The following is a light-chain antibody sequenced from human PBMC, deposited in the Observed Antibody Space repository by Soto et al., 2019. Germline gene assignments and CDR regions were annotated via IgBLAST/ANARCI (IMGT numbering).Light chain of an antibody. CDR2: EVS. CDR1: SSDAGGYNY. V-gene: IGLV2-14*01. CDR3: TSYTTSSTHWV. J-gene: IGLJ3*02. Sequence: HYALTQPASVSGSPGQSITISCTGTSSDAGGYNYVSWYQQHPGKAPKLMIYEVSDRPSGVSNRFSGSKSGNTASLTISGLQAEDEADYYCTSYTTSSTHWVFGGGTKLTVL.